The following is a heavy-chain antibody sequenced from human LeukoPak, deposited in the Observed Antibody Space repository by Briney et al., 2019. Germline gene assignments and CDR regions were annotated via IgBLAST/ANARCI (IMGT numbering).Heavy chain of an antibody. D-gene: IGHD6-13*01. CDR3: ASIRGSSWYPLGAFDI. V-gene: IGHV3-64*01. J-gene: IGHJ3*02. CDR1: GFTFSSYA. CDR2: ISSNGGST. Sequence: PGGSLRLSCAASGFTFSSYAMHWVRQVPGKGLEYVSAISSNGGSTYYANSVKGRFTISRDNSKNTLYLQMGSLRAEDMAVYYCASIRGSSWYPLGAFDIWGQGTMVTVSS.